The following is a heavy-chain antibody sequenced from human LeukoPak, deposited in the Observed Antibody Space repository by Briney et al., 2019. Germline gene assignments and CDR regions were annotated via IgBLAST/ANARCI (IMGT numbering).Heavy chain of an antibody. CDR1: GFTFSSYS. CDR3: ARAAIAAARIYYYMDI. J-gene: IGHJ6*03. CDR2: ISTSSSYI. D-gene: IGHD6-13*01. V-gene: IGHV3-21*01. Sequence: GGSLRLSCAASGFTFSSYSMNWVRQAPGKGLEWVSFISTSSSYIHNADSVKGRFTISRDNAENSLYLQMNSLRAEDTAVYYCARAAIAAARIYYYMDIWGKGTTVTVSS.